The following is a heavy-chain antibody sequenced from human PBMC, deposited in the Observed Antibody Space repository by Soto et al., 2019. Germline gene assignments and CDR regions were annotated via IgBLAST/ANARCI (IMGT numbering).Heavy chain of an antibody. D-gene: IGHD2-15*01. J-gene: IGHJ3*02. Sequence: SWVRQAPGKGLEWVANIKQDGSEKYYVDSVKGRFTISRDNAKNSLYLQMNSLRAEDTAVYYCARDWGGYCSGGSCYSHDAFDIWGQGTMVTVSS. V-gene: IGHV3-7*01. CDR2: IKQDGSEK. CDR3: ARDWGGYCSGGSCYSHDAFDI.